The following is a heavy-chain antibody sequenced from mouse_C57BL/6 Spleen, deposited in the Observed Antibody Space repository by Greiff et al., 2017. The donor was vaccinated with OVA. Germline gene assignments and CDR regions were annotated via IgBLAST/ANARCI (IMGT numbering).Heavy chain of an antibody. V-gene: IGHV5-6*01. J-gene: IGHJ1*03. D-gene: IGHD1-1*01. CDR3: ARGELLNWYFDV. CDR1: GFTFSSYG. Sequence: EVQRVESGGDLVKPGGSLKLSCAASGFTFSSYGMSWVRQTPDKRLEWVATISSGGSYTYYPDSVKGRFTISRDNAKNTLYLQMSSLKSEDTAMYYCARGELLNWYFDVWGTGTTVTVSS. CDR2: ISSGGSYT.